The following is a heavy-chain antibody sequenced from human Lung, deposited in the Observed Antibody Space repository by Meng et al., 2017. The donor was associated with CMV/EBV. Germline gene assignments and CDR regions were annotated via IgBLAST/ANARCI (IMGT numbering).Heavy chain of an antibody. J-gene: IGHJ6*04. CDR1: GFTVSSNY. V-gene: IGHV3-66*02. D-gene: IGHD3-9*01. CDR3: ARNYDILTCPEF. Sequence: ETLSLXCAASGFTVSSNYMSWVRQAPGKGLEWVSVIYSGGSTYYADSVKGRFTISRDNSKNTLYLQMNSLRAEDTAVYYCARNYDILTCPEFWGEGATVTVSS. CDR2: IYSGGST.